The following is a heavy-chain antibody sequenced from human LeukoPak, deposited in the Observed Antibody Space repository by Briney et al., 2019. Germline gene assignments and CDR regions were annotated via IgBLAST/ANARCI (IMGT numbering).Heavy chain of an antibody. Sequence: PGGSLRLSCAASGFTFTSSSMHWVRQAPGKGLEWVAVISYDIYSKYYADSVRGRFTISRDNSENTLYLQMNSLRGEDTAVYYCARDAWSVRSYSDYWGQGTLVTVSS. D-gene: IGHD2-8*01. CDR1: GFTFTSSS. CDR2: ISYDIYSK. J-gene: IGHJ4*02. V-gene: IGHV3-30*04. CDR3: ARDAWSVRSYSDY.